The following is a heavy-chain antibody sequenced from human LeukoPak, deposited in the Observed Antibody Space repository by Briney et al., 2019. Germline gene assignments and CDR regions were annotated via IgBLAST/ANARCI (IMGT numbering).Heavy chain of an antibody. CDR3: AKGASYDYVWGSYRPDQYYFDY. J-gene: IGHJ4*02. CDR2: ISGSGGST. Sequence: GGSLRLSCAASGFTFSSYAMSWVRQAPGRGLEWVSAISGSGGSTYYADSVKGRFTISRDNSKNTLYLQMNSLRAEDTAVYYCAKGASYDYVWGSYRPDQYYFDYWGQEALVTVSS. V-gene: IGHV3-23*01. CDR1: GFTFSSYA. D-gene: IGHD3-16*02.